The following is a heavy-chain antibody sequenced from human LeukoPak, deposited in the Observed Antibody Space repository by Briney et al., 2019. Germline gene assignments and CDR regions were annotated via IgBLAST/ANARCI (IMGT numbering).Heavy chain of an antibody. Sequence: GGSLRLSCAASRLIISSYWMHWVRQAPGKGLVWVSRINSDGSSTIYADSEKGLSTISRDYAKNTVYLQMNSLRVDDTAVYYCAGHYGSGRYHYYYMDVWGRGTTVTVSS. V-gene: IGHV3-74*01. CDR3: AGHYGSGRYHYYYMDV. CDR1: RLIISSYW. D-gene: IGHD3-10*01. J-gene: IGHJ6*03. CDR2: INSDGSST.